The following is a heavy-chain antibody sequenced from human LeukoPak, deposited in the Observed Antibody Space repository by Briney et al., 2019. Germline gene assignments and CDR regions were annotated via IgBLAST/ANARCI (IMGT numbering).Heavy chain of an antibody. J-gene: IGHJ5*02. V-gene: IGHV1-69*13. Sequence: AAKVSCKASGGTFSSYAISWVRQAPGQGLEWVGGIVPIFGTANYAQKFQGRVTITADESTSTAYMELSSLRSEDTAVYYCAMGLGYCSGGSCYYNWFDPWGQGTLVTVSS. CDR3: AMGLGYCSGGSCYYNWFDP. D-gene: IGHD2-15*01. CDR1: GGTFSSYA. CDR2: IVPIFGTA.